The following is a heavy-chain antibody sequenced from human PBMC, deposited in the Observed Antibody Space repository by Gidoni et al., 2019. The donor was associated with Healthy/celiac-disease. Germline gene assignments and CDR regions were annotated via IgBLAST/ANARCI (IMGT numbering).Heavy chain of an antibody. D-gene: IGHD3-22*01. CDR3: ARAPRRDSSGYYQGYYFDY. CDR1: GGSFSGYY. CDR2: INHSGST. J-gene: IGHJ4*02. Sequence: QVQLQQWGAGLLKPSETLSLTCAVYGGSFSGYYWSWIRQPPGKGLEWIGEINHSGSTNYNPSLKSRVTISVDTSKNQFSLKLSSVTAADTAVYYCARAPRRDSSGYYQGYYFDYWGQGTLVTVSS. V-gene: IGHV4-34*01.